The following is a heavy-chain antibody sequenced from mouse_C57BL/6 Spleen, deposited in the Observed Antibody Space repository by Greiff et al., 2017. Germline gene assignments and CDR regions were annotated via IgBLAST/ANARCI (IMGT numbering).Heavy chain of an antibody. D-gene: IGHD4-1*01. V-gene: IGHV1-26*01. J-gene: IGHJ4*01. CDR3: ARPGTHAMDY. CDR1: GYTFTDYY. Sequence: EVQLQQSGPELVKPGASVKISCKASGYTFTDYYMNWVKQSHGKSLEWIGDINPNNGGTSYNQKFKGKATLTVDKSSSTAYMELRSLTSEDSAVYYCARPGTHAMDYWGQGTSVTVSA. CDR2: INPNNGGT.